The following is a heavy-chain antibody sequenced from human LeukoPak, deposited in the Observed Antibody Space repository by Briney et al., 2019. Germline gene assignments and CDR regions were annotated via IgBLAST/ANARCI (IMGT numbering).Heavy chain of an antibody. CDR3: ARVYYDSPDRSYFDY. CDR1: GGSISSGGYY. Sequence: SQTLSLTCTVSGGSISSGGYYWSWIRQPPGKGLEWIGYIYHSGSTYYNPSLKSRVTISVDRSKNQFSLKLSSVTAADTAVYYCARVYYDSPDRSYFDYWGQGTLVTVSS. D-gene: IGHD3-22*01. CDR2: IYHSGST. V-gene: IGHV4-30-2*01. J-gene: IGHJ4*02.